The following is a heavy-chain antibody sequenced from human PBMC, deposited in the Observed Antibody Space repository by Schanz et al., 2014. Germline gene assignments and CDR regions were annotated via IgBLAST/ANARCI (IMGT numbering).Heavy chain of an antibody. D-gene: IGHD5-18*01. V-gene: IGHV3-7*01. CDR3: VRVSFADPRLYRGMDRDIDY. CDR2: IKQDESEK. CDR1: GFPFSDYF. Sequence: VQLVDSGGGLVKPGGSLRLSCTASGFPFSDYFMAWIRQPPGRGLEWVANIKQDESEKYYVDSVKGRFTISRDNAKNSLFLHMNSLRAEDTAVYYCVRVSFADPRLYRGMDRDIDYWGQGTLVTVSS. J-gene: IGHJ4*02.